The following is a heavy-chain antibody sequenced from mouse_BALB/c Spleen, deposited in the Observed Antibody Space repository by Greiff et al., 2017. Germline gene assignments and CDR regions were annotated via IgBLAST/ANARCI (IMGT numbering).Heavy chain of an antibody. CDR1: GFSLTSYG. CDR3: ARGDGNYWFAY. Sequence: VQLVESGPGLVQPSQSLSITCTVSGFSLTSYGVHWVRQSPGKGLEWLGVIWSGGSTDYNAAFISRLSISKDNSKSQVFFKMNSLQANDTAIYYCARGDGNYWFAYWGQGTLVTVSA. J-gene: IGHJ3*01. CDR2: IWSGGST. D-gene: IGHD2-1*01. V-gene: IGHV2-2*02.